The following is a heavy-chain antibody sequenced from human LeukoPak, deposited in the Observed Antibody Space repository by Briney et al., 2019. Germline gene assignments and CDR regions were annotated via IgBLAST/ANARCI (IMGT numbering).Heavy chain of an antibody. CDR2: ISGTDSRT. CDR3: AKGRRTPLVGTTTKSWIDY. D-gene: IGHD1-26*01. Sequence: AGSLRLSCGASGFTFSGYAMNWVRQAPGKGLEWVSSISGTDSRTHYADSVKGRFSISRDNSKNTLYLQMNSLRVEDTAVYYCAKGRRTPLVGTTTKSWIDYWGQGTLVTVSS. CDR1: GFTFSGYA. V-gene: IGHV3-23*01. J-gene: IGHJ4*02.